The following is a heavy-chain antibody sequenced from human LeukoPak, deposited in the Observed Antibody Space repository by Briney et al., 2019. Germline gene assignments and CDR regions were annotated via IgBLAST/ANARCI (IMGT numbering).Heavy chain of an antibody. Sequence: PGRSLRLSCAASGFTVSSNYMSWVRQAPGKGLEWVSVIYSGGSTYYADSVKGRFTISRDNSKNTLYLQMNSLRAEDTAVYYCARAPYSSSWYDYWGQGTLVTVSS. J-gene: IGHJ4*02. CDR1: GFTVSSNY. D-gene: IGHD6-13*01. V-gene: IGHV3-66*01. CDR3: ARAPYSSSWYDY. CDR2: IYSGGST.